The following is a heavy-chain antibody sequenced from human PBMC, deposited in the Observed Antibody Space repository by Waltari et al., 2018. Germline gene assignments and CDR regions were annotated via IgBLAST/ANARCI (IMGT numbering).Heavy chain of an antibody. D-gene: IGHD3-9*01. J-gene: IGHJ5*01. CDR1: GFSLTHSH. CDR2: ISETSRTT. V-gene: IGHV3-48*01. Sequence: ERLVQSGGGLVQPGGSLRLSWEASGFSLTHSHMTCVRQAPGKGLEWVAYISETSRTTFYADSVRGRFIISRNNAKNSLSLQMVSLRGEDTAVYYCAVARGNYDVLTGFPVDSWGQGTLVTVSS. CDR3: AVARGNYDVLTGFPVDS.